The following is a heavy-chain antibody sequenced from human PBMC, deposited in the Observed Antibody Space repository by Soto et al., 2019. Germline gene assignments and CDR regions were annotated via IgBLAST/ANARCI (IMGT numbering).Heavy chain of an antibody. D-gene: IGHD3-10*01. CDR1: GFTFSNYG. Sequence: QVQLVESGGGVVQPGRSLRLSCAASGFTFSNYGMHWVRQAPGKGLELVSLILNNGSGEYYRDSVKGRFPISRDNSRNTLFLQMNSLRDDDTALYYCVRDDDYGPNALDMWGQGTMVSVSS. CDR3: VRDDDYGPNALDM. CDR2: ILNNGSGE. J-gene: IGHJ3*02. V-gene: IGHV3-33*01.